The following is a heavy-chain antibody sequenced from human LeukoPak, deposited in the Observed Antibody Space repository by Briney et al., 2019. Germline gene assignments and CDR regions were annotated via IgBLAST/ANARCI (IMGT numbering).Heavy chain of an antibody. V-gene: IGHV4-59*01. CDR2: IYYSGST. CDR3: ARSSVVTRPGSDY. J-gene: IGHJ4*02. D-gene: IGHD4-23*01. CDR1: GGSISSYY. Sequence: SETLSLTCTVSGGSISSYYWSWIRQPPGKGLEWIGYIYYSGSTNYNPSLKSRVTISVDTSKNQFSLKLSSVTAADTAVYYCARSSVVTRPGSDYWGQGTLVTVSS.